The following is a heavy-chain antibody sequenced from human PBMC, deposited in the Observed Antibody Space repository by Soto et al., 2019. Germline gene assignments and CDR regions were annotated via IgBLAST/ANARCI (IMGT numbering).Heavy chain of an antibody. V-gene: IGHV1-8*01. D-gene: IGHD2-15*01. Sequence: ASVKVSCKASGYTFTSYDINWVRQATGQGLEWMGWMNPNSGNTGYAQKFQGRVTMTRNTSISTAYMELSSLRSEDTAVYYCARGGRRGRTFSGRDGMDVWGQGTTGTVSS. CDR1: GYTFTSYD. J-gene: IGHJ6*02. CDR2: MNPNSGNT. CDR3: ARGGRRGRTFSGRDGMDV.